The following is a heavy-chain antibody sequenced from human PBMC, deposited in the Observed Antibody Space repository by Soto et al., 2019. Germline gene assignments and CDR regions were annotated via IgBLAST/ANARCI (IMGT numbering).Heavy chain of an antibody. CDR3: ARDQGVAAAGITWFDP. V-gene: IGHV4-34*01. CDR1: GGSFSGYY. J-gene: IGHJ5*02. D-gene: IGHD6-13*01. Sequence: SETLSLTCAVYGGSFSGYYWSWIRQPPGKGLEWIGEINHSGSTNYNPSLKSRVTMSVDTSKNQFSLRLMSLTAADTAVYYCARDQGVAAAGITWFDPWGQGSLVTVSS. CDR2: INHSGST.